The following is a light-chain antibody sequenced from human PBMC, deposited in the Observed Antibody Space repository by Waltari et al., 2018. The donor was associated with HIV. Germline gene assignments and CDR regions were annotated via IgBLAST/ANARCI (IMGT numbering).Light chain of an antibody. Sequence: DIVMTQSPDSLVVSLGERATISCKSSQTVLYNSNNKNHLAWYQQKAGQPPKLLIYWASIREIGVPERFTGSGSGTDFNLTISSLRADDVAVYYCQQFFTFPRTFGQGTKVEI. CDR2: WAS. J-gene: IGKJ1*01. CDR1: QTVLYNSNNKNH. CDR3: QQFFTFPRT. V-gene: IGKV4-1*01.